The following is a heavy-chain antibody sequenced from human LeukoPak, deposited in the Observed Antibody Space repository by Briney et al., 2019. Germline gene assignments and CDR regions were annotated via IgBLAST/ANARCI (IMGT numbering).Heavy chain of an antibody. CDR2: ISACNGNT. CDR3: ARGRDGYNPIADY. Sequence: ASVKVSCKASSYTFTNYGISWVRQAPGQGLGWMGWISACNGNTNYAQKVQGRVTMTTDTSTSTAYMELRSLRSDDTAAYYCARGRDGYNPIADYWGQGTLVTVSS. J-gene: IGHJ4*02. CDR1: SYTFTNYG. V-gene: IGHV1-18*01. D-gene: IGHD5-24*01.